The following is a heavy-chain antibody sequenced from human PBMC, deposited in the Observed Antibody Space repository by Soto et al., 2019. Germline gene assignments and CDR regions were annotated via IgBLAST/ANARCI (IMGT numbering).Heavy chain of an antibody. J-gene: IGHJ4*02. Sequence: PSETLSLTCTVSGGSISSYYWSWIRQPPGKGLEWIGYIYYTGSTNYNPSLKSRVTISVDTSKNQFSLKLSSVTAADTAVYYCARSIRDYYDRSGYFAYWGQGTLVTVSS. CDR2: IYYTGST. CDR1: GGSISSYY. CDR3: ARSIRDYYDRSGYFAY. D-gene: IGHD3-22*01. V-gene: IGHV4-59*08.